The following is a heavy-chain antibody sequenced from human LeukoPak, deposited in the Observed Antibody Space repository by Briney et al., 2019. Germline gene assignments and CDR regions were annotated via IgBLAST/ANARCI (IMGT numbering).Heavy chain of an antibody. D-gene: IGHD1-26*01. V-gene: IGHV1-69*13. CDR1: GGTFSSYA. CDR3: VTGASASTGFYSGSYYTYGMDV. CDR2: IIPIFGTA. J-gene: IGHJ6*02. Sequence: SVTVSCTASGGTFSSYAISWVRQAPGQGLEWMGGIIPIFGTANYAQKFQGRVTITADESTSTAYMELSSLRSEDTAVYYCVTGASASTGFYSGSYYTYGMDVWGQGTTVTVSS.